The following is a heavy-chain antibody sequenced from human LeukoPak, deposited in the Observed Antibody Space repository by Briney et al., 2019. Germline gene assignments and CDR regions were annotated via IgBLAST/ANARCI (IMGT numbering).Heavy chain of an antibody. CDR1: GGSFSGYY. CDR3: ARARYDSSGYYYQTEGMDV. D-gene: IGHD3-22*01. CDR2: INHSGST. J-gene: IGHJ6*02. Sequence: PSETLSLTCAVYGGSFSGYYWSWIRQPPGKGLEWIGEINHSGSTNYNPSLKSRVTISVDTSKNQFSLKLSSVTAADTAVYYCARARYDSSGYYYQTEGMDVWGQGTTVTVSS. V-gene: IGHV4-34*01.